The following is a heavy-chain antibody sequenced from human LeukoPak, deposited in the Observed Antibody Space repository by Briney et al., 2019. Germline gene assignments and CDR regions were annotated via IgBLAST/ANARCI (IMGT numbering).Heavy chain of an antibody. Sequence: PGGSLRLSCAASGFTFDDYGMSWVRQAPGKGLEWVSGINWNGGSTGYADCVKGRFTISRDNAKNSLYLQMNSLRAEDTALYYCARGLYYYDSSGYYYLGYWGQGTLVTVSS. CDR1: GFTFDDYG. CDR2: INWNGGST. J-gene: IGHJ4*02. D-gene: IGHD3-22*01. CDR3: ARGLYYYDSSGYYYLGY. V-gene: IGHV3-20*04.